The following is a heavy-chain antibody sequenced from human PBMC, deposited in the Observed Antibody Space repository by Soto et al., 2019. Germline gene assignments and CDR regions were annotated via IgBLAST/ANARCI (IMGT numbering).Heavy chain of an antibody. D-gene: IGHD3-16*02. CDR2: ISESGHHT. Sequence: QPGGSLRLSCAASGFPSSTYALNWVRQAPGKGPEWVSTISESGHHTHYADSVKGRFTISRDKSKNTLSLQMNSLRVDDTAIYYCTKSDGCGGGACYTGTYYYFDVWGRGTQVTVSS. CDR1: GFPSSTYA. J-gene: IGHJ2*01. V-gene: IGHV3-23*01. CDR3: TKSDGCGGGACYTGTYYYFDV.